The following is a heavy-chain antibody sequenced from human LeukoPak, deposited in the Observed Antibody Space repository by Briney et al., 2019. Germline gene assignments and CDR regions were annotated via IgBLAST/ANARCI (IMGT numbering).Heavy chain of an antibody. D-gene: IGHD5-12*01. V-gene: IGHV4-30-4*08. CDR1: GGSISSGDYY. J-gene: IGHJ4*02. Sequence: KPSQTLSLTCTVSGGSISSGDYYWSWIRQPPGKGLEWIGYIYYSGSTYYNPSLKSRVTISVDSSKNQFSLKLSSVTAADTAVYYCATQKRSGYSDYDQEDFWGQGTLVTVSS. CDR2: IYYSGST. CDR3: ATQKRSGYSDYDQEDF.